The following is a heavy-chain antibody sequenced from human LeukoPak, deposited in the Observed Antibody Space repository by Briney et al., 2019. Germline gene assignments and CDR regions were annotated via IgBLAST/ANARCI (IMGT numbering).Heavy chain of an antibody. CDR2: IYYSGST. V-gene: IGHV4-59*08. Sequence: SETLSLTCTVSGGSISSYYWSWTRQPPGKGLEWIGYIYYSGSTKYNPSLKSRVTISVDTSKNQFSLNLFSVTAADTAVYYCARYYYDSSGYYFDYWGQGTLVTVSS. CDR3: ARYYYDSSGYYFDY. J-gene: IGHJ4*02. CDR1: GGSISSYY. D-gene: IGHD3-22*01.